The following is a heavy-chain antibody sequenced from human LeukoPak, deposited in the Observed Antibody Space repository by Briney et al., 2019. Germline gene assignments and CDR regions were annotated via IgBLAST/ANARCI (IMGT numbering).Heavy chain of an antibody. D-gene: IGHD3-10*01. V-gene: IGHV4-34*01. Sequence: SGTLSLTCAVYGGSFSGYYWSWIRQPPGKGLEWIGEINHSGSTNYNPSLKSRVTISVDTSKNQFSLKLSSVTAADTAVYYCARGKHYYGSGSYYNDYWGQGTLVTVSS. CDR2: INHSGST. CDR1: GGSFSGYY. CDR3: ARGKHYYGSGSYYNDY. J-gene: IGHJ4*02.